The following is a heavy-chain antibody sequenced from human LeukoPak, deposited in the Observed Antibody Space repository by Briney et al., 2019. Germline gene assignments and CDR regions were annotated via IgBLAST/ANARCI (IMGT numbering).Heavy chain of an antibody. D-gene: IGHD1-26*01. CDR3: ARDPGAGYFDY. Sequence: GGSLRLSCAASGFTFDDYGMSWVRQAPGKGLEWVSGINWNGGSAGYADSVKGRFTISRDNAKNSLYLQMNSLRAEDTAVYYCARDPGAGYFDYWGQGTLVTVSS. V-gene: IGHV3-20*04. J-gene: IGHJ4*02. CDR2: INWNGGSA. CDR1: GFTFDDYG.